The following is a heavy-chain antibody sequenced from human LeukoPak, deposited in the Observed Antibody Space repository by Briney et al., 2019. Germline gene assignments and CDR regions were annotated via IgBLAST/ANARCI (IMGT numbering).Heavy chain of an antibody. CDR3: AKTRHDYGDYFSGPFDY. CDR2: ISSSGSTI. V-gene: IGHV3-11*01. CDR1: GFTFSDYY. J-gene: IGHJ4*02. Sequence: GGSLRLSCAASGFTFSDYYMSWIRQAPGKGLEWVSYISSSGSTIYYADSVKGRFTISRDNSKNTLYLQMNSLRAEDTAVYYCAKTRHDYGDYFSGPFDYWGQGTLVTVSS. D-gene: IGHD4-17*01.